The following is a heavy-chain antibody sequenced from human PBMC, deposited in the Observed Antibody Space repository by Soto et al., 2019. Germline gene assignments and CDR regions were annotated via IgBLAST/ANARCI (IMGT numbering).Heavy chain of an antibody. CDR1: GGSISSGGYY. Sequence: SETLSLTCTVSGGSISSGGYYWSWIRQHPGKGLEWIGYIYYSGSTYYNPSLKSRVTISVDTSKNQFSLKLSSVTAADTAVYYCARGGRLRSGYYPPLFDYWGQGTLVTVSS. V-gene: IGHV4-31*03. J-gene: IGHJ4*02. D-gene: IGHD3-3*01. CDR3: ARGGRLRSGYYPPLFDY. CDR2: IYYSGST.